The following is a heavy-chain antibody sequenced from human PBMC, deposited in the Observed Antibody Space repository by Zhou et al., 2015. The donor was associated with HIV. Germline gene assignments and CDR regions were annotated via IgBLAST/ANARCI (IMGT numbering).Heavy chain of an antibody. CDR3: ARYCSSGRCPQFVYYYYAMDV. CDR2: ISTYHGNT. V-gene: IGHV1-18*01. D-gene: IGHD2-15*01. CDR1: AYMFTTFG. J-gene: IGHJ6*02. Sequence: QGQLVQSGAEMKKPGASVKVSCKAPAYMFTTFGITWVRQAPGQGLEWMGWISTYHGNTRYSQKFQDRVTLTRDTSRSTSYMELRSLRPDDTAVYYCARYCSSGRCPQFVYYYYAMDVWGQGTAVTVSS.